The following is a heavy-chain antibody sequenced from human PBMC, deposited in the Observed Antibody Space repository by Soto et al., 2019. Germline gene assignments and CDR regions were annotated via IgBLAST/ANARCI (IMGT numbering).Heavy chain of an antibody. V-gene: IGHV3-9*01. CDR2: ISWNSGSI. D-gene: IGHD4-17*01. CDR1: GFTFDDYA. CDR3: VKYVGGCDYVAFDI. Sequence: EVQLVESGGGLVQPGRSLRLSCAASGFTFDDYAVHWVRQAPGKGLEWVSSISWNSGSIGYAESVKGRFTISRDNAKNSLDLEMNSWRTEDTALYHCVKYVGGCDYVAFDIWGQGTMVTVSS. J-gene: IGHJ3*02.